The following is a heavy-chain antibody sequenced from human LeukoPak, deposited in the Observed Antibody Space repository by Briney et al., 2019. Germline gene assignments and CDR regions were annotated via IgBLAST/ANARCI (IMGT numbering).Heavy chain of an antibody. V-gene: IGHV1-69*13. Sequence: ASVKVSCKASGGAFSSYAISWVRQAPGQGLEWMGGIIPIFGTANYAQKFQGRVTITADESTSTAYMELSSLRSEDTAVYYCARSGIAVAAFDAFDIWGQGTMVTVSS. CDR3: ARSGIAVAAFDAFDI. CDR2: IIPIFGTA. D-gene: IGHD6-19*01. CDR1: GGAFSSYA. J-gene: IGHJ3*02.